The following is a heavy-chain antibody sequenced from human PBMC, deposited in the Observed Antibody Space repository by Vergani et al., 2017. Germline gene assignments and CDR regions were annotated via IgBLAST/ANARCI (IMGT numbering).Heavy chain of an antibody. CDR2: INTNTGNP. Sequence: QVQRVQSGSELKKPGASVKVSCKASGYTFTSYAMNWVRQAPGQGLEWMGWINTNTGNPTYAQGFTGRFVFSLDTSVSTAFMQISSLKAEDTAVYYCARDRCRSTSCPYYYYGMDVWGQGTTVTVSS. J-gene: IGHJ6*02. D-gene: IGHD2-2*01. CDR1: GYTFTSYA. CDR3: ARDRCRSTSCPYYYYGMDV. V-gene: IGHV7-4-1*02.